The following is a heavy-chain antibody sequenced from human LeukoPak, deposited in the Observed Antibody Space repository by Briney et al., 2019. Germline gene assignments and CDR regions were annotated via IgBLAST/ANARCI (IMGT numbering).Heavy chain of an antibody. J-gene: IGHJ3*02. V-gene: IGHV3-48*01. CDR3: ARDSSGWYFSDAFDI. CDR2: ISSSSSTI. Sequence: GALRLSCAASGFTFSSYSMNWVRQAPGKGLEWVSYISSSSSTIYYADSVKGRFTISRDNAKNSLYLQMNSLRAEDTAVYYCARDSSGWYFSDAFDIWGQGTMVTVSS. D-gene: IGHD6-19*01. CDR1: GFTFSSYS.